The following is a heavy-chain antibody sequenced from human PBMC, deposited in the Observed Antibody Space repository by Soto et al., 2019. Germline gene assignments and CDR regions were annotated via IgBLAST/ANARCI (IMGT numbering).Heavy chain of an antibody. CDR2: INHSGST. CDR3: ARGGYCSGGSCRDEAYYYYSYMDV. V-gene: IGHV4-34*01. CDR1: GGSFSGYY. D-gene: IGHD2-15*01. J-gene: IGHJ6*03. Sequence: PSETLSLTCAVYGGSFSGYYWSWIRQPPGKGLEWIGEINHSGSTNYNPSLKSRVTISVDTSKNQFSLKLSSVTAADTAVYYCARGGYCSGGSCRDEAYYYYSYMDVWGKGTTVTVSS.